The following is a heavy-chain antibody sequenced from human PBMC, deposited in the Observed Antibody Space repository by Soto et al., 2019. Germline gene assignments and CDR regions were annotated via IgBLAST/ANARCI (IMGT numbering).Heavy chain of an antibody. CDR1: GFTFTNYI. D-gene: IGHD1-26*01. CDR3: AREIGIVGAARRLRDYGMDV. CDR2: ISSGGSYI. J-gene: IGHJ6*02. Sequence: EVQLVESGGGLVKPGGSLRLSCATSGFTFTNYIMNWVRQAPGKGLEWVSSISSGGSYIYYADSVKGRFTISRDNAKNSLYLQTNSLRSEDTAVFYCAREIGIVGAARRLRDYGMDVWGQGTTVTVSS. V-gene: IGHV3-21*01.